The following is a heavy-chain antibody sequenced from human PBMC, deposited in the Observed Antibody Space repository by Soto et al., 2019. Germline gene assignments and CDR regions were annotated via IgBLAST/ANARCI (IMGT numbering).Heavy chain of an antibody. Sequence: QVQLVQSGAEVRKPGASVKVSCKASGFPFTSLDINWVRQAPGQGLEWVGYMTPSGYIGFAQKFRGRVSMTRDASTSTVSMELSSLRSDDTAVYYCARYQEAAAFNDWGLGTLVTVSS. CDR2: MTPSGYI. CDR1: GFPFTSLD. D-gene: IGHD6-25*01. CDR3: ARYQEAAAFND. J-gene: IGHJ4*02. V-gene: IGHV1-8*01.